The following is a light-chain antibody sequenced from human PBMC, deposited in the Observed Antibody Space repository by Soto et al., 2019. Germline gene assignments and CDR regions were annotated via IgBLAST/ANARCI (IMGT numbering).Light chain of an antibody. CDR1: QDIRSS. J-gene: IGKJ4*02. V-gene: IGKV1-9*01. CDR3: QPFNRSPCT. CDR2: TVS. Sequence: DIQLTQSPSFLSASVGDRLTITCLASQDIRSSLAWYQQKPGKAPNLLIYTVSTLQSGVPSRFSGSRSGTEVTLTISSLQPEDFATYYCQPFNRSPCTFGGGTKVEL.